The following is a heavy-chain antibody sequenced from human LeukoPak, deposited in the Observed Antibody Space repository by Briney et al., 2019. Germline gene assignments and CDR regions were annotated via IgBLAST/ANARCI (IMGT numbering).Heavy chain of an antibody. J-gene: IGHJ4*02. CDR3: ASVAYGDYGSFDY. CDR2: IYHSGST. D-gene: IGHD4-17*01. V-gene: IGHV4-38-2*02. CDR1: GGSMSSYY. Sequence: SETLSLTCTVSGGSMSSYYWGWIRQPPGKGLEWIGSIYHSGSTYYNPSLKSRVTISVDTSKNQFSLKLSSVTAADTAVYYCASVAYGDYGSFDYWGQGTLVTVSS.